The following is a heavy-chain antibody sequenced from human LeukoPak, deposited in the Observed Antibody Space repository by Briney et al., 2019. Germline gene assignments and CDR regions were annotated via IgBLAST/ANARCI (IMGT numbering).Heavy chain of an antibody. J-gene: IGHJ5*02. CDR3: AKRGFLYWFDP. V-gene: IGHV3-30*18. Sequence: PGRSLRLSCAASGFTFSSYGMHWVRQAPGKGLEWVAVISYDGSNKYYADSVKGRFTISRDNSKNTLYLQMNSLRAEDTAVYYCAKRGFLYWFDPWGQGTLVTVSS. CDR1: GFTFSSYG. D-gene: IGHD2-15*01. CDR2: ISYDGSNK.